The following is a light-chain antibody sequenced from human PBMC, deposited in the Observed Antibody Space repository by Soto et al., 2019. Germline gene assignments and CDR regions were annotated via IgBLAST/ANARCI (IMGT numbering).Light chain of an antibody. J-gene: IGLJ3*02. CDR2: EVT. Sequence: QSVLTQPAPVSGSPGQSITISCTGTSSDVGSYDYVSWYQQHPGKAPKLIIYEVTNRPSGVSNRFLGSKSDNTASLTISGLQSEDEADYYCSSYTTISTWVFGGGTKLTVL. V-gene: IGLV2-14*01. CDR1: SSDVGSYDY. CDR3: SSYTTISTWV.